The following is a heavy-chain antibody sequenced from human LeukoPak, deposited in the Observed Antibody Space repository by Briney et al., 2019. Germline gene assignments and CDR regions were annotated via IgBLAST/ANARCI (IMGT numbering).Heavy chain of an antibody. CDR3: ARHWETSSWYVDY. D-gene: IGHD6-13*01. Sequence: SETLSLTCTVSGGSISSYYWSWIRQPPGKGLEWIGCIYYSGSTNYNPSLKSRVTISVDTSKNQLSLKLSSVTAADTAVYYCARHWETSSWYVDYWGQGTLVTVSS. V-gene: IGHV4-59*08. J-gene: IGHJ4*02. CDR2: IYYSGST. CDR1: GGSISSYY.